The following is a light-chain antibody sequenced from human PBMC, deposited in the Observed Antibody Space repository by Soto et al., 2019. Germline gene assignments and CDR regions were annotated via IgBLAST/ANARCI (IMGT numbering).Light chain of an antibody. CDR3: QSYDSSFPLV. V-gene: IGLV1-40*01. CDR1: SSNIGAGYD. J-gene: IGLJ1*01. CDR2: GNS. Sequence: QSVLTQPPSVSGAPGQRVTISCTGSSSNIGAGYDVHWYQQLPGTAPKLLIYGNSNRPSGVPDRFSGSKSGTSASLAITGLQAEDEADYYCQSYDSSFPLVFGTGTKLTVL.